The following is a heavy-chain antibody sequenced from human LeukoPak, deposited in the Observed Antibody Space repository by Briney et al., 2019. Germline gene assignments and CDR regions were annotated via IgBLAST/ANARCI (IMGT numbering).Heavy chain of an antibody. CDR3: ARDPINDH. CDR2: ISSSSSYI. J-gene: IGHJ4*02. Sequence: GGSLRLSCAASGFTFSSYTMNWVRQAPGKGLEWVSSISSSSSYIYYADSVKGRFTFSRDNGKNSLYLHMNSLRAEDSALYFCARDPINDHWGQGTLVTVSS. CDR1: GFTFSSYT. V-gene: IGHV3-21*01.